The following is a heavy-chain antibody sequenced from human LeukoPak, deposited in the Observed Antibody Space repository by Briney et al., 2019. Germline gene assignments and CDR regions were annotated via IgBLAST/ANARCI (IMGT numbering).Heavy chain of an antibody. Sequence: GGSLRLSCVASGFTFSSYGMSWVRQAPGKGLEWVSGFGGGGGPTYYADSVKGRFTITRDNSKNTLYLQMNSLRADDTAVYYCAKDRRQLANFDYWGQGTLVTVSS. J-gene: IGHJ4*02. CDR1: GFTFSSYG. V-gene: IGHV3-23*01. CDR3: AKDRRQLANFDY. CDR2: FGGGGGPT. D-gene: IGHD6-13*01.